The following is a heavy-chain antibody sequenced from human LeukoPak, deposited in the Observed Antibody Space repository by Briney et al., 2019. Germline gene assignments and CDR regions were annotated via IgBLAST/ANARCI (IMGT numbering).Heavy chain of an antibody. CDR1: GYTFTVYF. CDR2: INPNSGGT. Sequence: GASVKVSCKASGYTFTVYFMHWVQQAPGQGLEWMGWINPNSGGTNYAQKFQGRVTMTRDTSISTAYMELSRLRSDDTAVYYCARELNYDSSGYYFDYWGQGTLVTVSS. D-gene: IGHD3-22*01. CDR3: ARELNYDSSGYYFDY. V-gene: IGHV1-2*02. J-gene: IGHJ4*02.